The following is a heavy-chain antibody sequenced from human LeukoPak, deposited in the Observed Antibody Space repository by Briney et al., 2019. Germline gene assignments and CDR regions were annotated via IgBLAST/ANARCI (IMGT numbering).Heavy chain of an antibody. J-gene: IGHJ3*02. Sequence: GGSLRLSCAASGSTFSNYNINWVRQAPGKGLEWVSSISTSSSYIFYADSVKGRFTISRDNAKNSLYLQMNNLRAEDTAVYYCARGGGGNGNDAYDIWGQGTMVTVSS. D-gene: IGHD4-23*01. CDR3: ARGGGGNGNDAYDI. CDR1: GSTFSNYN. V-gene: IGHV3-21*01. CDR2: ISTSSSYI.